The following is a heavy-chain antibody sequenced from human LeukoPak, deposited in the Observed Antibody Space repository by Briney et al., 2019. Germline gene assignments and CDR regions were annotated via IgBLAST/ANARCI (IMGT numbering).Heavy chain of an antibody. CDR3: ARFKVGSNTTQKNAFDI. CDR2: ISFDATKE. CDR1: GFTFSNYA. V-gene: IGHV3-30*01. J-gene: IGHJ3*02. Sequence: GGSLRLSCAASGFTFSNYAMHWVRQAPGKGLEWVAVISFDATKEYCGKSVKGRFTISRDNSKSTLFLQMHSLRVEDTALYFCARFKVGSNTTQKNAFDIWGRGTVVTVSS. D-gene: IGHD1-26*01.